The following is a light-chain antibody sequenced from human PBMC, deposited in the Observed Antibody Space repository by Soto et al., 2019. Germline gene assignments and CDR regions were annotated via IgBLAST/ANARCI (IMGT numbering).Light chain of an antibody. J-gene: IGLJ3*02. CDR2: NTN. Sequence: QTVVTQEPSFSVSPGGTVTLTCGLSSGPVFTSSYPNWYQQTPGQAPRTLIFNTNTRSSGVPDRFFGSILGDKAALTITGAQADDDSYYYCLLYLGGGIWVFGGGTKVTVL. CDR1: SGPVFTSSY. V-gene: IGLV8-61*01. CDR3: LLYLGGGIWV.